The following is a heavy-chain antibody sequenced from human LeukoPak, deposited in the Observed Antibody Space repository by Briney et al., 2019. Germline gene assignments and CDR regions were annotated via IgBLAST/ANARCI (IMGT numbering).Heavy chain of an antibody. Sequence: PSETLSLTCTVSGGSISSYYWSWIRQPPGKGLEWIGYIYYSGSTNYNPSLKSRVTISVDTSKNQFSLKLSSMTAADTAVYYCARLGYSYGQNDYWGQGTLVTVSS. V-gene: IGHV4-59*01. D-gene: IGHD5-18*01. CDR1: GGSISSYY. CDR2: IYYSGST. J-gene: IGHJ4*02. CDR3: ARLGYSYGQNDY.